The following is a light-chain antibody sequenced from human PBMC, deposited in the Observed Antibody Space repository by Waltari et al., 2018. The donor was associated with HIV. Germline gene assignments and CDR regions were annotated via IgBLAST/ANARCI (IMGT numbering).Light chain of an antibody. CDR1: RNVGGN. Sequence: DRVMTQSPATLSVSPGERATLSCRASRNVGGNLAWYQQRHGQPPRLLLYGASSRERGIPARFSGRGSGTEFTLTITNLESEDSAVYFCQQYLDWPPWTFGQGTKVVI. CDR3: QQYLDWPPWT. V-gene: IGKV3D-15*01. J-gene: IGKJ1*01. CDR2: GAS.